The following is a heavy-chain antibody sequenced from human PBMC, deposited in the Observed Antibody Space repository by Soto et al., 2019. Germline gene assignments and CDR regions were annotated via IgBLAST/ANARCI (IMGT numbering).Heavy chain of an antibody. Sequence: VKVSCKASGYIFNSYGISWVRQAPGQGLEWMGWINPSDGNRNFAQKFEDRVTMTTATSTNTVFLELRSLKSDDTAIYYCARDRLRGYDSSGFYSWGQGTMVTVSS. CDR3: ARDRLRGYDSSGFYS. D-gene: IGHD3-22*01. CDR2: INPSDGNR. J-gene: IGHJ4*02. V-gene: IGHV1-18*01. CDR1: GYIFNSYG.